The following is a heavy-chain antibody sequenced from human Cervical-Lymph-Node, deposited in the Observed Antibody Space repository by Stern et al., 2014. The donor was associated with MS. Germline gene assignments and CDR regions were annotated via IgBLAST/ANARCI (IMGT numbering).Heavy chain of an antibody. J-gene: IGHJ4*02. D-gene: IGHD3-10*01. V-gene: IGHV2-26*01. CDR1: GFSLSNARMG. CDR3: ARILYDGAYRGDY. CDR2: LFSNGEK. Sequence: QVTLKESGPVLVKPTETLMLTCTVSGFSLSNARMGVSWIRQPPGKALEWLAHLFSNGEKSYSTPLKSRLTISKDNSKSQVVLIMTNMDPVDTATYFCARILYDGAYRGDYWGQGTLVTVSS.